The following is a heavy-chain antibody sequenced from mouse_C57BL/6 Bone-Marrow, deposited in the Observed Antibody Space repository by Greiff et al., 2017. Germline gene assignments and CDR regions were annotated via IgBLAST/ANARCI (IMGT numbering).Heavy chain of an antibody. CDR3: ARGAYWYFDV. Sequence: EVKLVESGGGLVQPGGSLSLSCAASGFTFTDYYMSWVRQPPGKALEWLGFIRNKANGNTTEDSAYVKGRFTIYRDNSQSILYLQRNALIAEDSATYYCARGAYWYFDVWGTGTTVTVSS. CDR1: GFTFTDYY. V-gene: IGHV7-3*01. J-gene: IGHJ1*03. CDR2: IRNKANGNTT.